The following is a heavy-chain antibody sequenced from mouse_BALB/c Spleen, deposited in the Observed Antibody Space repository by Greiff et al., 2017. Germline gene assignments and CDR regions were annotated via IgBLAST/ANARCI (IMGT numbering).Heavy chain of an antibody. V-gene: IGHV14-3*02. J-gene: IGHJ4*01. Sequence: EVQLQQSGAELVKPGASVKLSCTASGFNITDTYMHWVKQRPEQGLEWIGRIDPANGNTKYDPKFQGKATITADTSSNTAYLQLGSLTSEDTAVCYCARSYSFYAMDYWGQGTSVTVSS. CDR1: GFNITDTY. CDR2: IDPANGNT. CDR3: ARSYSFYAMDY.